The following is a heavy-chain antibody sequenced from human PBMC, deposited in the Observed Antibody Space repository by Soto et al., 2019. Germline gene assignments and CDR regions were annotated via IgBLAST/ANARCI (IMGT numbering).Heavy chain of an antibody. CDR1: GGTFSRYS. J-gene: IGHJ5*02. D-gene: IGHD3-22*01. V-gene: IGHV1-69*01. Sequence: QVQLEQSGAEVKKPGSSVKVSCKASGGTFSRYSISWVRQAPGQGLEWMGVIIPVFGSANYAQKFQGRVTITADESMTTAYMELSSLRAEDTAVYYCARASEDSSSSGVFHPWGQGTLVTVSP. CDR2: IIPVFGSA. CDR3: ARASEDSSSSGVFHP.